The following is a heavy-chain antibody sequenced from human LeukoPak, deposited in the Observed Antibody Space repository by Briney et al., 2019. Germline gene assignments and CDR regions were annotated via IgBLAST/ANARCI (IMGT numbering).Heavy chain of an antibody. CDR1: GLTFSDYY. V-gene: IGHV3-11*01. CDR3: ARVTLTSANFDY. J-gene: IGHJ4*02. CDR2: ISSSGSTI. Sequence: GGSLRLSCAASGLTFSDYYMSWIRQAPGKGLEWVSYISSSGSTIYYADSVKGRFTISRDNAKNSLYLQMNSLRAEDTAMYYCARVTLTSANFDYWGQGTLVTVSS.